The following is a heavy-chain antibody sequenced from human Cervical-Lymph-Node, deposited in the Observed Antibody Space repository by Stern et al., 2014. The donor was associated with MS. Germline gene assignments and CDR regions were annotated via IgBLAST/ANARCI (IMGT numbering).Heavy chain of an antibody. J-gene: IGHJ4*02. D-gene: IGHD3-3*01. CDR2: INASGGST. Sequence: EVQLVESGGGLVQPGGSLRLSCAASGFTFSSYAMNWVRQAPGKGLEWVSTINASGGSTYYADSVKGRFTISRDNSKNTLYLQMNSLRAEDTAAYYCAKVMLESFAITNTFDYWGQGTLGTVSS. V-gene: IGHV3-23*04. CDR3: AKVMLESFAITNTFDY. CDR1: GFTFSSYA.